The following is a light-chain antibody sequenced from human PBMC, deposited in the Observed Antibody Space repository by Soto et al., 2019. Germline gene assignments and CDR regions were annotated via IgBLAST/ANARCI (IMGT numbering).Light chain of an antibody. V-gene: IGLV1-44*01. CDR3: AEWDDSLNGYV. J-gene: IGLJ1*01. Sequence: QSVLTQPPSASGTPGQRVTISCSGSSSNIGSNTVNWYQQLPGTAPKLLIYSNNQRPSGVPDRFSGSKSGTSASLAISGLQSEDEADYYCAEWDDSLNGYVFGTGNKVT. CDR2: SNN. CDR1: SSNIGSNT.